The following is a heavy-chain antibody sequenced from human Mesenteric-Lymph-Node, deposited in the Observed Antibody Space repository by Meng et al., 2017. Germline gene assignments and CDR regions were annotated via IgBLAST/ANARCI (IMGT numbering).Heavy chain of an antibody. J-gene: IGHJ4*02. CDR3: ARGAYCGGDCFYYFDY. CDR2: IYYSGST. CDR1: GGSISSSSYY. Sequence: SETLSLTCTVSGGSISSSSYYWGWIRQPPGKGLEWIGSIYYSGSTYYNPSLKSRVTISVDTSKNQFSLKLSSVTAADTAVYYCARGAYCGGDCFYYFDYWGQGRLVTVSS. V-gene: IGHV4-39*07. D-gene: IGHD2-21*02.